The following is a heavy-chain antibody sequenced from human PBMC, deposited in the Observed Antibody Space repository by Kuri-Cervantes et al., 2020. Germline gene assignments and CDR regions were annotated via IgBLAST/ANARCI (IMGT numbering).Heavy chain of an antibody. CDR3: ASDSGWDWD. CDR2: ISSSSSTI. CDR1: GFTFSSYS. J-gene: IGHJ4*02. D-gene: IGHD6-19*01. V-gene: IGHV3-48*04. Sequence: GESLKISCAASGFTFSSYSMNWVRQAPGKGLEWVSYISSSSSTIYYADSVRGRFTISRDNARNSLYLQMNSLRAEDTAVYYCASDSGWDWDWGQGTLVTVSS.